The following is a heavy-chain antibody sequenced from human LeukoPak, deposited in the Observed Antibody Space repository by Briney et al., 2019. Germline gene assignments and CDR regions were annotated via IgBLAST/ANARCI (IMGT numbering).Heavy chain of an antibody. CDR1: GFSFTTYA. D-gene: IGHD3-16*01. J-gene: IGHJ4*02. CDR2: ISGDGLRT. Sequence: PGGSLRLSCAASGFSFTTYAMSWVRQAPGKGLEWVSVISGDGLRTYYADSVKGRFTISRDNSKNTLFLQMNSLRAEDTAIYYCTLHYDYVWETCSYDYWGQGTLVTVSS. V-gene: IGHV3-23*01. CDR3: TLHYDYVWETCSYDY.